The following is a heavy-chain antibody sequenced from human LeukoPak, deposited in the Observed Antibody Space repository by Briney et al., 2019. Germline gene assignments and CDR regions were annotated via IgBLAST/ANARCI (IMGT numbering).Heavy chain of an antibody. CDR1: GFTFSSYA. CDR2: ISGSGGST. J-gene: IGHJ6*02. Sequence: PGGSLRLSCAASGFTFSSYAMSWVRQAPGKGLEWVSAISGSGGSTYYADSVKGRFTISRDNSKNTLYLQMSSLRAEDTAVYYCAKRKWELPDYYYYYGMDVWGQGTTVTVSS. CDR3: AKRKWELPDYYYYYGMDV. V-gene: IGHV3-23*01. D-gene: IGHD1-26*01.